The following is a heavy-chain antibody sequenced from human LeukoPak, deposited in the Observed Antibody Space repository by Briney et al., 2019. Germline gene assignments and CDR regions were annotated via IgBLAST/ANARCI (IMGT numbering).Heavy chain of an antibody. CDR2: ISGSSSST. D-gene: IGHD2-21*01. J-gene: IGHJ4*02. Sequence: PGGSLRLSCAASGFTFANYAMSWVRKPPGQGLELVLGISGSSSSTSYAVAVRDRFTISRDNSKNTLYLQMNSLRADDTAVYFCATLSAGDCYSYVACWSQGTLVTV. CDR1: GFTFANYA. CDR3: ATLSAGDCYSYVAC. V-gene: IGHV3-23*01.